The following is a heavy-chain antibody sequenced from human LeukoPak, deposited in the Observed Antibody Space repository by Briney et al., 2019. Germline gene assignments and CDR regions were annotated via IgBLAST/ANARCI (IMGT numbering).Heavy chain of an antibody. D-gene: IGHD6-19*01. CDR1: GCSISSYS. Sequence: SETLSLTCTVSGCSISSYSRSWIRQPPGKGLEWIGYIYTSGSTSYNPSLKTRVTICVETTKNMSSLKLSSECAAETAVYYCAGMGSSGWSNFDYGGEGTLVTVSS. CDR3: AGMGSSGWSNFDY. J-gene: IGHJ4*02. CDR2: IYTSGST. V-gene: IGHV4-4*09.